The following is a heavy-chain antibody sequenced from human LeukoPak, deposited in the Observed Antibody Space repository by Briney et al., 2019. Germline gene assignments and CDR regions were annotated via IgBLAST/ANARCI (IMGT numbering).Heavy chain of an antibody. D-gene: IGHD4-17*01. CDR3: ARHKTEGDYEPGGAFDI. Sequence: GASVKVSCKASGGTFSSYVITWVRQAPGQGLEWMGRIIPIFGTSNYAQKFQGRVTITTDESTSTVYMELSSLRSEDTAMYYCARHKTEGDYEPGGAFDIWGQGTMVTVSS. CDR2: IIPIFGTS. CDR1: GGTFSSYV. J-gene: IGHJ3*02. V-gene: IGHV1-69*05.